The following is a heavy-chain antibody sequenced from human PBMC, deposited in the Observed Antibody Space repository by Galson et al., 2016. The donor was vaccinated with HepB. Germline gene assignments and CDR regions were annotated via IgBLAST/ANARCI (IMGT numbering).Heavy chain of an antibody. CDR3: ARLELPFTSGFDY. CDR2: IYYSGST. CDR1: GGSISSSSYY. D-gene: IGHD3-10*01. V-gene: IGHV4-39*01. J-gene: IGHJ4*02. Sequence: SETLSLTCTVSGGSISSSSYYWGWIRQPPGKGLEWIGSIYYSGSTYYNPSLKSRVTISVDTSKNQFSLKLSSVTAADTAVYYCARLELPFTSGFDYCGQGTLVTVSS.